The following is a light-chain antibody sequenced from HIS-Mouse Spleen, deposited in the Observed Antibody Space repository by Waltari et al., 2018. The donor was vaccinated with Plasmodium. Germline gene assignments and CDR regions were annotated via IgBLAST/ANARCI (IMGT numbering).Light chain of an antibody. CDR2: KDS. Sequence: SYELTQPPSVSVSPGQTARITCSGDALPKQYAYWYQQEPGQAPGLVIYKDSERPPGIPRRFSGSSSGTTVTLTISGVQAEDEADYYCQSADSSGTPNWVFGGGTKLTVL. CDR1: ALPKQY. CDR3: QSADSSGTPNWV. V-gene: IGLV3-25*03. J-gene: IGLJ3*02.